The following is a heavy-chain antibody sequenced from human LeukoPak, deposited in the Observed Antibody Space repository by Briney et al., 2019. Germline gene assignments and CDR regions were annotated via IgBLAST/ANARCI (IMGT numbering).Heavy chain of an antibody. D-gene: IGHD3-10*01. J-gene: IGHJ4*02. CDR2: INPSGGST. CDR3: ARGRSALGVRGVTRGPFDY. CDR1: GYTFTSYY. Sequence: GASVKVSCKASGYTFTSYYMHWVRQAPGQGLEWMGIINPSGGSTSYAQKFQGKVTMHRDTSTSTVDMELSSLRSEDTAVYDCARGRSALGVRGVTRGPFDYWGQGTLVTVSS. V-gene: IGHV1-46*01.